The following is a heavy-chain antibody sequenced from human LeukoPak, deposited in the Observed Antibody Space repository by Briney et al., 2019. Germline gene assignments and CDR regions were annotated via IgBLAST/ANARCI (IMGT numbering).Heavy chain of an antibody. CDR1: GYTFTSYA. J-gene: IGHJ5*02. D-gene: IGHD3-10*01. V-gene: IGHV7-4-1*02. CDR3: ARGLIGWGGFTYNWFDP. CDR2: INTNTGNP. Sequence: ASVKVSCKASGYTFTSYAMNWVRQAPGQGLEWMGWINTNTGNPTYAQGFTGRFVFSLDTSVSTAYLQISSLKAEDTAVYYCARGLIGWGGFTYNWFDPWGQGTLVTVSS.